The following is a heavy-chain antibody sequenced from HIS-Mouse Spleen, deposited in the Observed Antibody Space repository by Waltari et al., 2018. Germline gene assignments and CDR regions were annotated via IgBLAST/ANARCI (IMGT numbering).Heavy chain of an antibody. CDR2: IYSGGST. CDR3: ARHYYYGSGSYYFDY. CDR1: GFTVSSNY. V-gene: IGHV3-53*02. Sequence: EVQLVETGGGLIQPGGSLRLSCAASGFTVSSNYMSWVRQAPGKGLGWVSSIYSGGSTYYADSVKGRFTISRDNSKNTLYLQMNSLRAEDTAVYYCARHYYYGSGSYYFDYWGQGTLVTVSS. J-gene: IGHJ4*02. D-gene: IGHD3-10*01.